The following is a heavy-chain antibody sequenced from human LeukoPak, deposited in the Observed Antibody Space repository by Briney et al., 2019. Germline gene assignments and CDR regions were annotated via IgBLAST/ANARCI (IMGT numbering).Heavy chain of an antibody. Sequence: LSLTCTVSGGSISSYYWSWIRQAPGKGLEWVSYISSSGSTIYYADSVKGRFTISRDNAKNSLYLQMNSLRAEDTAVYYCARFDSSGYQTQDYWGQGTLVTVSS. D-gene: IGHD3-22*01. V-gene: IGHV3-11*04. CDR2: ISSSGSTI. CDR3: ARFDSSGYQTQDY. J-gene: IGHJ4*02. CDR1: GGSISSYY.